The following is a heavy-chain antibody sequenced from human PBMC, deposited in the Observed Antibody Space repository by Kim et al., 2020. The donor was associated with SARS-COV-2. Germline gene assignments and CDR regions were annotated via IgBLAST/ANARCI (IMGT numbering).Heavy chain of an antibody. Sequence: SETLSLTCAVYGGSFSGYYWSWIRQPPGKGLEWIGEINHSGSTNYNPSLKSRVTISVDTSKNQFSLKLSSVTAADTAVYYCARTYCSGGSCYFGQDGMDVWGQGTTVTVSS. J-gene: IGHJ6*02. CDR1: GGSFSGYY. CDR2: INHSGST. D-gene: IGHD2-15*01. V-gene: IGHV4-34*01. CDR3: ARTYCSGGSCYFGQDGMDV.